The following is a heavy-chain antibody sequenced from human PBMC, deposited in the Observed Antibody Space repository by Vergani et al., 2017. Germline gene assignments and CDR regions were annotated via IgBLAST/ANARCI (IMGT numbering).Heavy chain of an antibody. J-gene: IGHJ3*02. V-gene: IGHV4-4*03. Sequence: QVQLQESGPGLVKPPGTLSLTCAVSGDSISSNNCWTWVRQPPGKGLEWIGEICHTEDTKYSPSLRRRVTISVETSKNQFSLRLTTLTAADTAVYYCARQFWVSQGVGAFETWGRGTEVSVSS. CDR1: GDSISSNNC. CDR2: ICHTEDT. CDR3: ARQFWVSQGVGAFET. D-gene: IGHD3-16*01.